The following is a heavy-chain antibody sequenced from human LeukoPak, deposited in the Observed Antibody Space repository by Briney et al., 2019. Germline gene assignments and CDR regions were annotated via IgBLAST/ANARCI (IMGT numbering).Heavy chain of an antibody. CDR2: ISYDGSNK. D-gene: IGHD3-22*01. J-gene: IGHJ4*02. CDR1: GFTFSSYG. CDR3: AKDSTNTYYYDSSGYLFDY. V-gene: IGHV3-30*18. Sequence: GGSLRLSCAASGFTFSSYGMHWVRQAPGKGLEWVAVISYDGSNKYYADSVKGRFTISRDNSKNTLYLQMNSLRAEDTAVYYCAKDSTNTYYYDSSGYLFDYWGQGTLVTVSS.